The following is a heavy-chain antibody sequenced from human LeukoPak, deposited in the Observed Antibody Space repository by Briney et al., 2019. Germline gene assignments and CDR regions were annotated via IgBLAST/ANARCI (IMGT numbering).Heavy chain of an antibody. V-gene: IGHV1-69*04. J-gene: IGHJ5*02. D-gene: IGHD4-23*01. CDR1: GFTFSSYA. CDR3: ARGQIVDKYGGNSGGWFDP. Sequence: GGSLRLSCAASGFTFSSYAISWVRQAPGQGLEWMGRIIPILGIANYAQKFQGRVTITADKSTSTAYMELSSLRSEDTAVYYCARGQIVDKYGGNSGGWFDPWGQGTLVTVSS. CDR2: IIPILGIA.